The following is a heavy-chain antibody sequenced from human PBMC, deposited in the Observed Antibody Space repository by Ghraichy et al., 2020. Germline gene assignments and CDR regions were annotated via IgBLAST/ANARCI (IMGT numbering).Heavy chain of an antibody. CDR3: AMSSVLVRGAKGRYFHL. V-gene: IGHV1-8*03. Sequence: ASVKVSCKASGYSFTSYDINWVRQTTGQGLEWMALMNPNSGNTGYAQKFQDRVTITRDTSIDTAYMELNSLRSEDTAVYYCAMSSVLVRGAKGRYFHLWGRGTLVTVSS. J-gene: IGHJ2*01. CDR1: GYSFTSYD. CDR2: MNPNSGNT. D-gene: IGHD3-10*01.